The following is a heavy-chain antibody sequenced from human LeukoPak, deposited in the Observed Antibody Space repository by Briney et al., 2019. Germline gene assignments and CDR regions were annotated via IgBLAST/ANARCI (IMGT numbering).Heavy chain of an antibody. D-gene: IGHD3-9*01. CDR1: GFTLSIYW. Sequence: PGGSLRLSCVGSGFTLSIYWMYWIRQSPGKGLLWVARINPDGSIADYTDSVKGRFTISRDNVKNTLYLQMNSLRAEDTAVYYCARDEIYYDILTGYRHFDYWGQGTLVTVFS. CDR2: INPDGSIA. J-gene: IGHJ4*02. V-gene: IGHV3-74*01. CDR3: ARDEIYYDILTGYRHFDY.